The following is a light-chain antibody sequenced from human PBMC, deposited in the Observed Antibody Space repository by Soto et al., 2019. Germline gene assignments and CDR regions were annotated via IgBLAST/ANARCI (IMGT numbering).Light chain of an antibody. CDR2: EVS. CDR1: SSDLGAYNY. J-gene: IGLJ1*01. V-gene: IGLV2-14*01. CDR3: SSYTTSITYV. Sequence: QSALTQPASVSGSPGQSITISCTGTSSDLGAYNYVSWYQQHPGKAPKLMIYEVSKRPSGVSNRFSGSKSGNTASLTISGLQAEDEADYYCSSYTTSITYVFGSGTKLTVL.